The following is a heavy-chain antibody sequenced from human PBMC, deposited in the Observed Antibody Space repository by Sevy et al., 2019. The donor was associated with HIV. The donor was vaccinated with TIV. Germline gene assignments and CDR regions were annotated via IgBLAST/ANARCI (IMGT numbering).Heavy chain of an antibody. V-gene: IGHV1-18*01. CDR1: GYTFTSYG. CDR3: ARVLEHIVVVTEYYFDY. CDR2: ISAYNGNT. D-gene: IGHD2-21*02. J-gene: IGHJ4*02. Sequence: ASLKVSCKASGYTFTSYGISWVRQAPGQGLEWMGWISAYNGNTNYAQKLQGRVTMTTDTSTSTAYMELRSLRSDDTAVYYCARVLEHIVVVTEYYFDYWGQGTLVTVSS.